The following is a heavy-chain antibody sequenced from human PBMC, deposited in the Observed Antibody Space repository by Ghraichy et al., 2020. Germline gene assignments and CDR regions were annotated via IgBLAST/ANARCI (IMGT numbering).Heavy chain of an antibody. Sequence: SQTLSLTCAISGDSVSSNSAAWNWIRQSPSRGLEWLGRTYYRSKWYNDYAVSVKSRITINPDTSKNQFSLQLNSVTPEDTAVYYCARGGTLGAYNWNYGMDVWGQGTTVTVSS. CDR2: TYYRSKWYN. CDR1: GDSVSSNSAA. D-gene: IGHD1-20*01. CDR3: ARGGTLGAYNWNYGMDV. J-gene: IGHJ6*02. V-gene: IGHV6-1*01.